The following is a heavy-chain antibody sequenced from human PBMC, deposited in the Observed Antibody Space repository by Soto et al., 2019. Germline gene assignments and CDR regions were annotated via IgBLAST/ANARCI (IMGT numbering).Heavy chain of an antibody. D-gene: IGHD3-10*01. J-gene: IGHJ6*02. CDR2: IYHSGSS. Sequence: QVQLQESGPGLVKPSATLSLTCSVSGGAISTYYWSWIRQFPGQGLEWIGYIYHSGSSQYNPSLTSRVTLSVDTSKNQLSLRLSSVTAADTAVYYCAWSYGSGSYYDYYYGMDVWGQGTTVTVSS. V-gene: IGHV4-59*01. CDR1: GGAISTYY. CDR3: AWSYGSGSYYDYYYGMDV.